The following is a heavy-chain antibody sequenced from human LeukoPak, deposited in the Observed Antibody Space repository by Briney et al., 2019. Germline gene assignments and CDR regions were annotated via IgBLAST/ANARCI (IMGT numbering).Heavy chain of an antibody. CDR1: GFTFSSYA. Sequence: GGSLRLSCAASGFTFSSYAMSWVRQAPGKGLEWVSGFSGSGITTDYADSVKGRFTISRNNSKNTLYLQMNSLRAEDTAVYYCAKEFSMNREIIRDAFDIWGPGTMVTVSS. D-gene: IGHD2/OR15-2a*01. CDR2: FSGSGITT. J-gene: IGHJ3*02. V-gene: IGHV3-23*01. CDR3: AKEFSMNREIIRDAFDI.